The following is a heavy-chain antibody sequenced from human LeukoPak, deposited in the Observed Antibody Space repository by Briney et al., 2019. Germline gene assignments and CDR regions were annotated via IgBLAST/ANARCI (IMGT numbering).Heavy chain of an antibody. V-gene: IGHV4-4*09. Sequence: PSETLSPTCTVSGGSISSYYWSWIRQPPGKGLEWIGYIYTSGSTNYNPSLKSRVTISVDTSKNQFSLKLSSVTAADTAVYYCARTPYFGVVIYFDYWGQGTLVTVSS. J-gene: IGHJ4*02. CDR2: IYTSGST. CDR1: GGSISSYY. CDR3: ARTPYFGVVIYFDY. D-gene: IGHD3-3*01.